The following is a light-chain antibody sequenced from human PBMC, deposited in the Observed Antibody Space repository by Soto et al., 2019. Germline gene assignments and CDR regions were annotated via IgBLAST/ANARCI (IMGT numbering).Light chain of an antibody. CDR1: QSVSSN. J-gene: IGKJ1*01. V-gene: IGKV3-15*01. Sequence: EIVMTQSPATLSVSPGERATLSCRASQSVSSNLAWYQQKPGQAPRLLIYSASTRASGISARFSGSGSGTEFTLSISSLQSEDFAVYYCLQYNNWPPLTFGQGTKVDIK. CDR3: LQYNNWPPLT. CDR2: SAS.